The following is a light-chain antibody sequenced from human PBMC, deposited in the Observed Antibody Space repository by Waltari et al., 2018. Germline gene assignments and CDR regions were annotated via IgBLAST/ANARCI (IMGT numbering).Light chain of an antibody. V-gene: IGKV4-1*01. CDR3: QHYYSTPYN. J-gene: IGKJ2*01. CDR2: WAS. CDR1: QSVFSTSYNKDY. Sequence: EIVMTKSPDSLAVSLGERATINCRSSQSVFSTSYNKDYVAWYQQKPGEPPKLLISWASTRQSGVPARFSGAGSGTDFTLTITRLQAEDVAVYYCQHYYSTPYNFGQGTKLEIK.